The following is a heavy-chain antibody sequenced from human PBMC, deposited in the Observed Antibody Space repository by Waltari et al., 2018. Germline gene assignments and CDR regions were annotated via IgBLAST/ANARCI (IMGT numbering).Heavy chain of an antibody. D-gene: IGHD3-3*01. V-gene: IGHV4-4*02. CDR2: IYHSGST. CDR3: ARERIMIFGVVIRYGWFDP. Sequence: QVQLQESGPGLVKPSGTLSLTCAVSGGSISSSNWWSWVRQPPGEGREWIGEIYHSGSTNYNPSLKSRVTISVDKSKNQFSLKLSSVTAADTAVYYCARERIMIFGVVIRYGWFDPWGQGTLVTVSS. J-gene: IGHJ5*02. CDR1: GGSISSSNW.